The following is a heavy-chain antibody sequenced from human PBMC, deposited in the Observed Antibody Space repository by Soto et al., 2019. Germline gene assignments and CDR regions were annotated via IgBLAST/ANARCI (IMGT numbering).Heavy chain of an antibody. CDR3: ARVVDYYDPHYYNGMDV. CDR2: ISSSSSYI. Sequence: PGGSLRLSCAASGFTFSSYNMNWVRQAPGKGLEWVSSISSSSSYIYYADSVKGRFTISRDNAKNSLYLQMNSLRAEDTAVYYCARVVDYYDPHYYNGMDVWGQGTTVTVSS. CDR1: GFTFSSYN. V-gene: IGHV3-21*01. J-gene: IGHJ6*02. D-gene: IGHD3-22*01.